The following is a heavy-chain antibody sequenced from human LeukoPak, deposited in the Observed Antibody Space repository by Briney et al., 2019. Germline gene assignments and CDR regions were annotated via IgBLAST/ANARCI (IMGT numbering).Heavy chain of an antibody. CDR2: ISYSGST. CDR1: GGSISSYY. V-gene: IGHV4-59*01. D-gene: IGHD4-17*01. CDR3: ARDYGGKFDY. Sequence: SETLSLTCTVSGGSISSYYWSWIRQPPGKGPEWIGYISYSGSTKYNPSLKSRVTISVDTSKNQFSLKLSSVTAADTAVYYCARDYGGKFDYWGQGTLVTVSS. J-gene: IGHJ4*02.